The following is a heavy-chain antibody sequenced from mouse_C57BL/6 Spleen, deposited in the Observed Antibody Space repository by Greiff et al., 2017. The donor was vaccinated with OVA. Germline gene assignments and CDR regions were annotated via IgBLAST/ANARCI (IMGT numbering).Heavy chain of an antibody. CDR1: GYTFTDYY. D-gene: IGHD2-4*01. CDR2: INPNNGGT. CDR3: AHDSFAY. V-gene: IGHV1-26*01. Sequence: VQLQQSGPELVKPGASVKISCKASGYTFTDYYMNWVKQSHGKSLEWIGDINPNNGGTSYNQKFKGKATLTVDKSSSTAYMELRSLTSEDSAVYYCAHDSFAYWGQGTLVTVSA. J-gene: IGHJ3*01.